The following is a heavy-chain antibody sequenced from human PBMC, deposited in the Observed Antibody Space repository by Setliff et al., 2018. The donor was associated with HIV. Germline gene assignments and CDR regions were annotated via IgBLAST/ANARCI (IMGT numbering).Heavy chain of an antibody. V-gene: IGHV3-23*01. CDR1: GFTFTNFA. CDR2: ISSGGDII. J-gene: IGHJ4*02. CDR3: ARGSVVPTRYIDY. Sequence: PGESLTISCAASGFTFTNFAMSWVRQVPGKGLDWVSAISSGGDIIYYTDSVKGRFTISRDISKNTLFLQMNSLRPEDSAIYYCARGSVVPTRYIDYWGLGSLVTVSS. D-gene: IGHD1-26*01.